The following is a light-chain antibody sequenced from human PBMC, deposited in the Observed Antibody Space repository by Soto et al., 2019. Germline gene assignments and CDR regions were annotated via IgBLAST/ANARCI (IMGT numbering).Light chain of an antibody. CDR1: QGISSY. CDR3: QQYYSYPKVT. V-gene: IGKV1-8*01. Sequence: AIRMTQSPSSLSASTGDRVTITCRASQGISSYLAWYQQKPGKAPKLLIYAASTLQSGVPSRFSGSGSGTDFTLTISCPQSEDLATYYCQQYYSYPKVTFGGGTKVDIK. J-gene: IGKJ4*01. CDR2: AAS.